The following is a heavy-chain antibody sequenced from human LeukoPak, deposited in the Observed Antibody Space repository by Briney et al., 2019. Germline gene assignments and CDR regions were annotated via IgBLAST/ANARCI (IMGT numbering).Heavy chain of an antibody. V-gene: IGHV3-53*01. D-gene: IGHD3-10*01. CDR3: ARYRGSGSHYMLDY. CDR2: IYSDGST. Sequence: GGSLRLSCAASGVTVSSNYMSWVRQAPGRGLEWVSFIYSDGSTYYADSVEGRFTISRDNSKNTLYLQMNSLRAEDTAVYYCARYRGSGSHYMLDYWGQGTLVTVSS. J-gene: IGHJ4*02. CDR1: GVTVSSNY.